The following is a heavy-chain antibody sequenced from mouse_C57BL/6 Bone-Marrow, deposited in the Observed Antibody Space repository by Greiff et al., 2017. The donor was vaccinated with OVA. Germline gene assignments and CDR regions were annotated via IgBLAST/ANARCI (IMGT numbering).Heavy chain of an antibody. CDR1: GYSITSDY. CDR3: ARAGPWYFDV. D-gene: IGHD3-3*01. J-gene: IGHJ1*03. Sequence: DVMLVESGPGLAKPSQTLSLTCSVTGYSITSDYWNWIRKFPGNKLEYMGDISYSGSTYYNPSLKSRISITRDTSNNQYYLQLNSVTTEDTAAYYCARAGPWYFDVWGTGTTVTVSS. V-gene: IGHV3-8*01. CDR2: ISYSGST.